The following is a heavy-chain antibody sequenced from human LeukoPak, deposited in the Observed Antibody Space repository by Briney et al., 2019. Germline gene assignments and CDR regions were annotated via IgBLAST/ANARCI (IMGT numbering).Heavy chain of an antibody. V-gene: IGHV1-69*05. D-gene: IGHD6-19*01. CDR1: GGTFSSYA. CDR2: IIPIFGTA. Sequence: SVKVSCKASGGTFSSYAIRWVRPTPGQGVEWMGRIIPIFGTANYAQKFQGRVTITTDESTSTAYMELSSLRSEDTAVYYCARDEEAVAGTKSFGYWGQGTLVTVSS. J-gene: IGHJ4*02. CDR3: ARDEEAVAGTKSFGY.